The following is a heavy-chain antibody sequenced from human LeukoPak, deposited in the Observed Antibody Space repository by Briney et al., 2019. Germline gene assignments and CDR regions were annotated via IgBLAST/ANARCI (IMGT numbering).Heavy chain of an antibody. CDR3: ARAVDGYTAWGTSGYFDY. J-gene: IGHJ4*02. CDR2: IYYSGIT. D-gene: IGHD5-24*01. V-gene: IGHV4-39*01. Sequence: SETLSLTCSVSVRSISSCSYYGGWIRQPPGKGLEWIMSIYYSGITYYNPARQSRVTISVETSKNQFSLKLSSVTAADTAVYYCARAVDGYTAWGTSGYFDYWGQGKLVTVSS. CDR1: VRSISSCSYY.